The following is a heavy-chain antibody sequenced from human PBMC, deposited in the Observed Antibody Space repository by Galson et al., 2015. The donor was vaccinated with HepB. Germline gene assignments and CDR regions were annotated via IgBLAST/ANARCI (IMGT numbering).Heavy chain of an antibody. D-gene: IGHD6-13*01. V-gene: IGHV3-7*01. J-gene: IGHJ4*02. CDR2: IKQDGSEK. Sequence: SLRLSCAVSGSTFSSFWMSWVRQAPGKGLEWVANIKQDGSEKYYVDSVKGRFTISRDNAKNSLFLQMNSLRAEDTAVYYCARDHRAAAAADYWGQGTLVTVSS. CDR3: ARDHRAAAAADY. CDR1: GSTFSSFW.